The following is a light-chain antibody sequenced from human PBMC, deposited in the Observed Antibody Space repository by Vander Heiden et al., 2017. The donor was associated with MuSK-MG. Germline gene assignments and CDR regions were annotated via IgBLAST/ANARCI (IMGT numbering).Light chain of an antibody. CDR3: QQYYSTPLT. V-gene: IGKV4-1*01. CDR2: WAS. Sequence: DIVMTQSPDSLAVSLGERATINCKSSQSVLYSSNNKNYLAWYQQKPGQPPKLLIYWASTREFGVPDRFSGSGSGTDFTLTISSLQAEDVAAYYCQQYYSTPLTFGPGTKVDIK. J-gene: IGKJ3*01. CDR1: QSVLYSSNNKNY.